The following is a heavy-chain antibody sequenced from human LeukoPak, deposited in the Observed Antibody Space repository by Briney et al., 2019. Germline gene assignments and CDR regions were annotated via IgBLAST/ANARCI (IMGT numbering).Heavy chain of an antibody. Sequence: SQTLSLTCAVYGGSFSGYYWSWIRQPPGKGLEWIGEINHSGSTNYNPSLKSRVTISVDTSKNQFSLKLSSVTAADTAVYYCALGIAASGTRADWFDPWGQGTLVPVSS. J-gene: IGHJ5*02. D-gene: IGHD6-13*01. V-gene: IGHV4-34*01. CDR3: ALGIAASGTRADWFDP. CDR1: GGSFSGYY. CDR2: INHSGST.